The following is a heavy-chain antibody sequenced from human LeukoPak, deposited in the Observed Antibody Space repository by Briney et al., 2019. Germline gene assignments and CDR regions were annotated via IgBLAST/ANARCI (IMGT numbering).Heavy chain of an antibody. V-gene: IGHV4-31*03. CDR3: ARDFCRGGSCYPDY. CDR1: GGSISSGGYY. D-gene: IGHD2-15*01. Sequence: NPSQTLSLTCTVSGGSISSGGYYWSWIRQHPGKGLEWIGYIYYSGSTYYNPSLKSRVTISVDTSKNQFSLKLSSVTAADTAVYYCARDFCRGGSCYPDYWGQGTLVTVSS. J-gene: IGHJ4*02. CDR2: IYYSGST.